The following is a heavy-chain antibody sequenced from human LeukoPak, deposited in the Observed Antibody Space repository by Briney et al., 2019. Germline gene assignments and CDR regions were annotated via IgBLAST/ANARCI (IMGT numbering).Heavy chain of an antibody. CDR3: ARDGTYSSSWYADFQH. CDR1: GYTFTGYY. J-gene: IGHJ1*01. Sequence: ASVKVSCKASGYTFTGYYMHWVRQAPGQGLEWMGWINPNSGGTNYAQKFQSRVTMTRDTSISTAYMELSRLRSDDTAVYYCARDGTYSSSWYADFQHWGQGTLVTVSS. CDR2: INPNSGGT. V-gene: IGHV1-2*02. D-gene: IGHD6-13*01.